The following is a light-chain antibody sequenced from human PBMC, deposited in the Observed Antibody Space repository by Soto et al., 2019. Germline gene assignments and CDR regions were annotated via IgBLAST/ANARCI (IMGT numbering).Light chain of an antibody. Sequence: VMNHSPASLSVSPGEIAPLSCRASESVSSNLAWYQHKPGQGPRLLIHGASTRATGTPARFSGSGSETDFTLTINSLQSEDFAVYYCQQYNRWPWTFGQGTKVAIK. CDR2: GAS. J-gene: IGKJ1*01. CDR3: QQYNRWPWT. CDR1: ESVSSN. V-gene: IGKV3-15*01.